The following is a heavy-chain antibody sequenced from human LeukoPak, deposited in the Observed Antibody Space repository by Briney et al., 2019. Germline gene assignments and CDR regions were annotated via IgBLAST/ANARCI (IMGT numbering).Heavy chain of an antibody. CDR3: ARAAAGGYYYMDV. CDR2: IKQDGSEK. J-gene: IGHJ6*03. CDR1: GFTFSSYW. V-gene: IGHV3-7*04. D-gene: IGHD6-13*01. Sequence: GGSLRLSCVASGFTFSSYWMSWVRQAPGKGLEWVANIKQDGSEKYYVDSVKGRFTISRDDAKNSLYLQMNSLRAEDTAVYYCARAAAGGYYYMDVWGKGTTVTVSS.